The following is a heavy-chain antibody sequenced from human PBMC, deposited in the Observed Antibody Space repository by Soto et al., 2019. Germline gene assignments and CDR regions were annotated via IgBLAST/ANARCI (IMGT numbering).Heavy chain of an antibody. CDR1: GFTFISYG. Sequence: GGSLRLSCAASGFTFISYGMHWVRQAPGRGLEWVAVIWYDGSNKYYADSVKGRFTISRDNSKNTLYLQMNSLRAEDTAVYYCARGDGYNYLGGMDVWGQGTTVTV. CDR2: IWYDGSNK. CDR3: ARGDGYNYLGGMDV. J-gene: IGHJ6*02. D-gene: IGHD5-12*01. V-gene: IGHV3-33*01.